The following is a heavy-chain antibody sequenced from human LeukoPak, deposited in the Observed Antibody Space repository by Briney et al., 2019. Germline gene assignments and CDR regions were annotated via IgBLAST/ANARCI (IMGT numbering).Heavy chain of an antibody. CDR1: GYTFTNYD. CDR2: IIPIFGTA. D-gene: IGHD6-13*01. V-gene: IGHV1-69*06. J-gene: IGHJ5*02. Sequence: SVKVSCKASGYTFTNYDINWVRQATGQGLEWMGGIIPIFGTANYAQKFQGRVTITADKSTSTAYMELSSLRSEDTAVYYCARSFVAAAGTRYNWFDPWGQGTLVTVSS. CDR3: ARSFVAAAGTRYNWFDP.